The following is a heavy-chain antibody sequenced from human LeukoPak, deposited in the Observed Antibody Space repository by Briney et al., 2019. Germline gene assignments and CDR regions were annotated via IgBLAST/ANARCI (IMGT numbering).Heavy chain of an antibody. D-gene: IGHD3-3*01. J-gene: IGHJ4*02. Sequence: GSLRLSCAASGFTFSSYAMHWVRQAPGKGLEWVAVISYDGSNKYYADSVKGRFTISRDNSKNTLYLQMNSLRAEDTAVYYCARDGTIFGPFDYWGQGTLVTVSS. V-gene: IGHV3-30-3*01. CDR3: ARDGTIFGPFDY. CDR2: ISYDGSNK. CDR1: GFTFSSYA.